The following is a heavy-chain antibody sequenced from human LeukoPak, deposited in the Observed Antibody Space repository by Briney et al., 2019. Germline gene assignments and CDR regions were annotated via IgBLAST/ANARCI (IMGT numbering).Heavy chain of an antibody. J-gene: IGHJ4*02. CDR3: AKKNGGGWTTIFFDY. CDR1: GFSFSINA. V-gene: IGHV3-23*01. CDR2: ISGIGDTL. Sequence: GGSLRLSCVASGFSFSINAMIWVRQAPGKGLEWVSGISGIGDTLFYSDPVKGRFTISRDNSKNTVYLQMNSLRVEDSAVYYCAKKNGGGWTTIFFDYWGQGILVTVSS. D-gene: IGHD6-19*01.